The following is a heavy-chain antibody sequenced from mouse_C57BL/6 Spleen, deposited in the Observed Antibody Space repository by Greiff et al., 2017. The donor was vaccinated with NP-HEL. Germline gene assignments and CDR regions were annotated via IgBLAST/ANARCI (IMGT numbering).Heavy chain of an antibody. V-gene: IGHV5-9-1*02. CDR2: ISSGGDYI. J-gene: IGHJ1*03. D-gene: IGHD1-1*01. CDR1: GFTFSSYA. CDR3: TRRGGSSSYWYFDV. Sequence: EVKLMESGEGLVKPGGSLKLSCAASGFTFSSYAMSWVRQTPEKRLEWVAYISSGGDYIYYADTVKGRFTISRDNARNTLYLQMSSLKSEDTAMYYCTRRGGSSSYWYFDVWGTGTTVTVSS.